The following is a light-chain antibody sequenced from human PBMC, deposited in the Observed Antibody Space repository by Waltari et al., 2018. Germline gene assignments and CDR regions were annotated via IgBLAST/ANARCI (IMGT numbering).Light chain of an antibody. CDR2: TNS. Sequence: QSVLTQPPSASGSPGQRVTISCSGSGSTIGRNTVNWYQQIPGMAPKLLIYTNSQRPSGVPDRFSGSKSGTSGFLAISGLQSEDEADYYCAAWDDGLNGWVFGGRTKVTVL. J-gene: IGLJ3*02. CDR1: GSTIGRNT. CDR3: AAWDDGLNGWV. V-gene: IGLV1-44*01.